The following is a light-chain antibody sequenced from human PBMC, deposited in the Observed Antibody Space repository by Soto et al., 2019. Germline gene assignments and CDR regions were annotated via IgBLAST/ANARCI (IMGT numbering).Light chain of an antibody. Sequence: EIVLTQSPATLSLSPGERATLSCRASQSVSSSLAWYQQKPGQAPRLLIYDASNRDSGIPARFSGSGSGTDFTLTISSLEPEDFAAYYCQQRSNWPLTFGGGTKVEIK. J-gene: IGKJ4*01. CDR3: QQRSNWPLT. CDR2: DAS. V-gene: IGKV3-11*01. CDR1: QSVSSS.